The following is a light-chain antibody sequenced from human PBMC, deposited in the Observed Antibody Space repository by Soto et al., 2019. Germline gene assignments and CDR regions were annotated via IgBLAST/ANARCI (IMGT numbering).Light chain of an antibody. CDR2: GAS. J-gene: IGKJ1*01. Sequence: EIVLTQSPGTLSLSPGERATLSCRASQSVSSSYLAWYQQKPGQAPRLVIYGASSRATDIPDRFSGSGSGTDFTLTISRLESEDFAVYYCQQYGSSPWTFGHGTTVDIK. V-gene: IGKV3-20*01. CDR1: QSVSSSY. CDR3: QQYGSSPWT.